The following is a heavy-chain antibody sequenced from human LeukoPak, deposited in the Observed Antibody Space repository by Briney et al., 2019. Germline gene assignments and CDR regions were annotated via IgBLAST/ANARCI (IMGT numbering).Heavy chain of an antibody. CDR3: ARSDLYSGSYYGVLYFNY. CDR1: GASTSSYY. CDR2: ISYSGST. D-gene: IGHD3-22*01. J-gene: IGHJ4*02. Sequence: SETLSLTCIVSGASTSSYYWSWIRQPPGGGLEWIAYISYSGSTDYNPSLKSRVTIPIDTSNNRFSLRLSSVTAADTAVYYCARSDLYSGSYYGVLYFNYWGQGTPVTVSS. V-gene: IGHV4-59*01.